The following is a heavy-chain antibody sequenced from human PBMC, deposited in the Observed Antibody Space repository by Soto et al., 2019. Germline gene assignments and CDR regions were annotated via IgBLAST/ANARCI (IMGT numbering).Heavy chain of an antibody. Sequence: TLSLTCTVSGGSISRGGYYWRWIRQHPGKGLEWIGYIYYRGSTYYNPSLKSRVTISVDTSKDQFSLKLSSVTAADTAVYYCARGGIVVVVAARDAFDIWGQGTXVTVSS. CDR1: GGSISRGGYY. D-gene: IGHD2-15*01. J-gene: IGHJ3*02. CDR2: IYYRGST. CDR3: ARGGIVVVVAARDAFDI. V-gene: IGHV4-31*03.